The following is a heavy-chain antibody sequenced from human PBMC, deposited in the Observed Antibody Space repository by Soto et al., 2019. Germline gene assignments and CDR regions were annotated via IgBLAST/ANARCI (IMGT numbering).Heavy chain of an antibody. Sequence: GGSLRLSCAASGFTVSSDGMSWVRQAPGKGLGWVANRKQDGSEKYYVDSVKGRFTISRDNAKNSLYLQMNTLSAADTAVYYCARAPGLRGDWFSSDAFDIWGQGTMVTVSS. V-gene: IGHV3-7*03. D-gene: IGHD3-9*01. CDR1: GFTVSSDG. CDR3: ARAPGLRGDWFSSDAFDI. CDR2: RKQDGSEK. J-gene: IGHJ3*02.